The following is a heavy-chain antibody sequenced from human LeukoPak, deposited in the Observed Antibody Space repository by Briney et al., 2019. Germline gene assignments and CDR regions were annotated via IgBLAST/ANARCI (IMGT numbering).Heavy chain of an antibody. D-gene: IGHD3-22*01. CDR2: IGSSGTT. Sequence: GGSLGLSCAASGFTFSDSHLGWIRQAPGKGLERVSYIGSSGTTYYADSVKGRFTLSRDNVKSSVYLQMNTLRVEDTAIYFCARWIYYHTSGPWGPGTLVTVSS. CDR1: GFTFSDSH. J-gene: IGHJ4*02. V-gene: IGHV3-69-1*02. CDR3: ARWIYYHTSGP.